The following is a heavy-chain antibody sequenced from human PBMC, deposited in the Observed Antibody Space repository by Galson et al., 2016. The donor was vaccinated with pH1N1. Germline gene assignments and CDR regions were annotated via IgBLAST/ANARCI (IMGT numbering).Heavy chain of an antibody. J-gene: IGHJ4*02. V-gene: IGHV3-30*18. CDR3: AKLASYSTSSVASYFDS. Sequence: SLRLSCAASGFTFSDYAMHWVRQAPGKGLEWEAIMSYVGNNKYYADSVKGRFTISRDNSKNTLYLQMNSLRAEDTAVYYCAKLASYSTSSVASYFDSWGQGTLVTVSS. CDR1: GFTFSDYA. CDR2: MSYVGNNK. D-gene: IGHD6-6*01.